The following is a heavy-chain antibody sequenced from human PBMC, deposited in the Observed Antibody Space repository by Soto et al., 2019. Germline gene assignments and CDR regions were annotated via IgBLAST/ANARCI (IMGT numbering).Heavy chain of an antibody. D-gene: IGHD6-19*01. CDR2: IKPSGGST. CDR1: GYTFTSYY. V-gene: IGHV1-46*01. Sequence: QVQLVQSGAEVKKPGASVKVSCKASGYTFTSYYMHWVRQAPGQGLEWMGIIKPSGGSTSYAQKFQGRVNMTRDTSTSTVYMELGSLRSEYTAVYYCARDWLVHRRSAFDYWGQGTLVTVSS. CDR3: ARDWLVHRRSAFDY. J-gene: IGHJ4*02.